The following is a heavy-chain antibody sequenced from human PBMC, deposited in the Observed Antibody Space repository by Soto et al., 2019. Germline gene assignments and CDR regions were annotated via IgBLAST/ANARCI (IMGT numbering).Heavy chain of an antibody. J-gene: IGHJ4*02. Sequence: SETLSLTCAVYGGSFSGYYWSWIRQPPGKGLEWIGEINHSGSTNYNPSLKSRVTISVDTSKNQFSLKLSSVTAADTAVYYCARSAGSTDAYFDYWGQGTLVTVSS. CDR1: GGSFSGYY. V-gene: IGHV4-34*01. CDR2: INHSGST. D-gene: IGHD1-1*01. CDR3: ARSAGSTDAYFDY.